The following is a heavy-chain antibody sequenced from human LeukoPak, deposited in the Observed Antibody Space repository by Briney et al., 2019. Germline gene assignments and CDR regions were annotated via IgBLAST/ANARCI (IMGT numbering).Heavy chain of an antibody. Sequence: GGSLRLSCAASGFTFKNYALSWVRQAPGKGLEWVSGFSVNGRDTYYADFVKGRFTIARDIAKNTLYLQMNSLRAEDTATYYCAKPGLTAAGLFDSWGQGTLVTVSS. CDR2: FSVNGRDT. V-gene: IGHV3-23*01. CDR1: GFTFKNYA. J-gene: IGHJ4*02. CDR3: AKPGLTAAGLFDS. D-gene: IGHD6-13*01.